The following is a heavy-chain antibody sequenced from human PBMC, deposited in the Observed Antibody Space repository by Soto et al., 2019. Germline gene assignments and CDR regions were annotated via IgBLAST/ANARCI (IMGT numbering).Heavy chain of an antibody. J-gene: IGHJ4*02. D-gene: IGHD6-6*01. CDR3: ARGHSTSGYDS. Sequence: SETLSLTCSVYGASFSGYYWSWIRQSPGKGLEWIGEIHHSGSTHYNPSLKSRLTFSIDESQSQFYMMLTSVTAADTALYFCARGHSTSGYDSWGQGTLVTVSS. CDR2: IHHSGST. CDR1: GASFSGYY. V-gene: IGHV4-34*01.